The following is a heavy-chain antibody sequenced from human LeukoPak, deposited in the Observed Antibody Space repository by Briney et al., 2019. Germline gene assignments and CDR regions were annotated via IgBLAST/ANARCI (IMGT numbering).Heavy chain of an antibody. CDR2: IRSKAYGGTT. V-gene: IGHV3-49*03. CDR1: GFTFGDYA. J-gene: IGHJ1*01. D-gene: IGHD6-13*01. Sequence: PGRSLRLSCTASGFTFGDYAMSWFRQAPGKGLEWVGFIRSKAYGGTTEYAASVKGRFTISRDDSKSIAYLQMNSLKTEDTAVYYCTRDFGIAAAGPEYFQHWGQGTLVTVSS. CDR3: TRDFGIAAAGPEYFQH.